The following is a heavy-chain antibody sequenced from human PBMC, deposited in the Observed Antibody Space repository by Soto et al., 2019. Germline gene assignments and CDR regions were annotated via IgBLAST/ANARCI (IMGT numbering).Heavy chain of an antibody. CDR1: GFSFSTFS. CDR3: ARPYCTSVSCYSYFDY. V-gene: IGHV3-48*01. Sequence: PGGSLRLSCAASGFSFSTFSMNWVRQAPNKGLEWISYISSGSNTKFYANSVKGRFTVSRNNAKNSLYLQMNGLRVEDTAVYYCARPYCTSVSCYSYFDYWGQGTLVTVSS. CDR2: ISSGSNTK. D-gene: IGHD2-2*01. J-gene: IGHJ4*02.